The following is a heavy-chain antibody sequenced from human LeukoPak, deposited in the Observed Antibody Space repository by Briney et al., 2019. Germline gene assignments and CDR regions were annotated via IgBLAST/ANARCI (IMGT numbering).Heavy chain of an antibody. CDR2: INPDGSQT. CDR3: ARDLGYGALDP. V-gene: IGHV3-7*01. J-gene: IGHJ5*02. D-gene: IGHD4-17*01. CDR1: GFTFTTYW. Sequence: PGGSLRLSCAASGFTFTTYWMNWDRQAPGKGLEWVALINPDGSQTIYVDSVKGRFTISRDNAENSLYLQMNTLRAEDTAVYYCARDLGYGALDPWGQGTLVTVSS.